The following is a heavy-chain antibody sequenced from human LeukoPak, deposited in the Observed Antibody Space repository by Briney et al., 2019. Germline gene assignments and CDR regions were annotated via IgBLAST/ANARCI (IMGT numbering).Heavy chain of an antibody. CDR2: IKANSGGT. Sequence: GASVKVSCKASGYTFTAYYIHWVRQAPGQGLEWMGLIKANSGGTIYAQMFQGRVTMTRDTSISTAYMELSRLRSDDTAVYYCATLLSALETKPWGQGTQVTVSS. V-gene: IGHV1-2*02. D-gene: IGHD3-10*01. J-gene: IGHJ5*02. CDR3: ATLLSALETKP. CDR1: GYTFTAYY.